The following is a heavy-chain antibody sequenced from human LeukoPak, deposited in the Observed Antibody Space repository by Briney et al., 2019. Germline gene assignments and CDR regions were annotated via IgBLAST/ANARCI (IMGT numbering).Heavy chain of an antibody. V-gene: IGHV3-30*04. CDR2: ISYDGSNK. CDR1: GFTFSSYA. Sequence: PGGSLRLSCAASGFTFSSYAMHWVRQAPGKGLEWVAVISYDGSNKYYADSVKGRFTISRDNSKNTLYLQMNSLRAEDTAVYYCAKGGYSSGWYGPHFDYWGQGTLVTVSS. CDR3: AKGGYSSGWYGPHFDY. J-gene: IGHJ4*02. D-gene: IGHD6-19*01.